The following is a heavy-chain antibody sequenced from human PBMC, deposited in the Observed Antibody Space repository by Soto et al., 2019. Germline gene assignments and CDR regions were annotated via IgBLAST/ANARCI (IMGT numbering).Heavy chain of an antibody. J-gene: IGHJ4*02. Sequence: DVQLVETGGGLIQPGGSLRLSCAASGFTVSGNFMSWVRQAPGKGLEWVSIIYSGDSTYYADSVKGRFTISRDNSKNTLYLQMNSLRADDTAVYYCASQFSSSWSALDYWGQGTLVTVSS. CDR3: ASQFSSSWSALDY. CDR1: GFTVSGNF. CDR2: IYSGDST. D-gene: IGHD6-13*01. V-gene: IGHV3-53*02.